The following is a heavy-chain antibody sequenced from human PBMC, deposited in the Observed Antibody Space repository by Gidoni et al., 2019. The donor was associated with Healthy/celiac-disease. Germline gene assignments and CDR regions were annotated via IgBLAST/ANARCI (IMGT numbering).Heavy chain of an antibody. D-gene: IGHD6-13*01. V-gene: IGHV3-9*01. CDR1: GFTFDDYA. Sequence: EVQLVESGGGLVQPGRSLRLSCAASGFTFDDYAMHWVRQAPGKGLEWVSGISWNSGSIGYVDSVKGRFTISRDNAKNSLYLQMNSLRAEDTALYYCAKDKYSSTLRYFDYWGQGTLVTVSS. J-gene: IGHJ4*02. CDR3: AKDKYSSTLRYFDY. CDR2: ISWNSGSI.